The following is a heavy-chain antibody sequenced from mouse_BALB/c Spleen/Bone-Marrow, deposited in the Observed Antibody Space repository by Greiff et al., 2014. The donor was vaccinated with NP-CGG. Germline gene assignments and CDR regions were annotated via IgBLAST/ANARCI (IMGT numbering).Heavy chain of an antibody. J-gene: IGHJ1*01. V-gene: IGHV1S29*02. CDR2: IYPYNGGT. Sequence: VQLQQSGPGLVKPGASVKISCKAFGYTFTDYNMHWVKQSHGKSLEWIGYIYPYNGGTGYNQKFKSKATLTVDNSSSTAYMELRSLTSEDSAVYYCARELSWYFDVWGAGTTVTVSS. D-gene: IGHD1-1*02. CDR1: GYTFTDYN. CDR3: ARELSWYFDV.